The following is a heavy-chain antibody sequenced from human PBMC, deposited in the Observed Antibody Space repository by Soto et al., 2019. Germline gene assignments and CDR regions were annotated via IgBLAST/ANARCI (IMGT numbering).Heavy chain of an antibody. D-gene: IGHD1-26*01. V-gene: IGHV4-59*12. CDR1: GGSISSYY. CDR2: IYYSGST. CDR3: VRDDFGLGLDY. J-gene: IGHJ4*02. Sequence: SETLSLTCTVSGGSISSYYWSWIRQPPGKGLEWIGYIYYSGSTYADSVKGRFTISRDNAKSTLYLQMNSLRAEDTGVYYCVRDDFGLGLDYWGLGTLVTVSS.